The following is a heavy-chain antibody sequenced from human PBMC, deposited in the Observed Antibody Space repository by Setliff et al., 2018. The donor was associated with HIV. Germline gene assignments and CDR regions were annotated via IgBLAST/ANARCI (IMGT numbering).Heavy chain of an antibody. CDR2: VYYTGST. V-gene: IGHV4-39*01. Sequence: SETLSLTCTVSGGSISTATFYWNWIRQPPGNALEWLGIVYYTGSTNYNPSPKSRVAMSVDTSRNQFSLKLTSVTAADTAVYYCARRPSKGYGPFDSWGPGTLVTVSS. J-gene: IGHJ4*02. CDR1: GGSISTATFY. D-gene: IGHD2-15*01. CDR3: ARRPSKGYGPFDS.